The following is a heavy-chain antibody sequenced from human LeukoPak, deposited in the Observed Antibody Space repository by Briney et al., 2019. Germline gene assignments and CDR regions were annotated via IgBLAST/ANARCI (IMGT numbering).Heavy chain of an antibody. J-gene: IGHJ5*02. D-gene: IGHD2-15*01. CDR1: GYTFTGYY. CDR3: AREIGEIVVVVAATLISWFDP. V-gene: IGHV1-2*06. Sequence: ASVKVSCKASGYTFTGYYMHWVRQAPGQGLEWMGRINPNSGGTNYAQKFQGRVTMTRDTSISTAYMELSRLRSDDTAVYYCAREIGEIVVVVAATLISWFDPWGQGTLVTVSS. CDR2: INPNSGGT.